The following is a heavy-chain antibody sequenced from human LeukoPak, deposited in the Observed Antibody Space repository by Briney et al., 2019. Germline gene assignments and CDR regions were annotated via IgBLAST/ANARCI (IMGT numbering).Heavy chain of an antibody. CDR1: GFAVSSNY. Sequence: GGSLRLSCAASGFAVSSNYMNWVRQAPGKGLEWVSVIYSDGRTYYADSVKGRFTISRDISKNALFLQMTSLRAEDTAVYYCAKVKGWYGEGYFDYWGQGTLVTVSS. CDR3: AKVKGWYGEGYFDY. V-gene: IGHV3-53*01. J-gene: IGHJ4*02. D-gene: IGHD3-10*01. CDR2: IYSDGRT.